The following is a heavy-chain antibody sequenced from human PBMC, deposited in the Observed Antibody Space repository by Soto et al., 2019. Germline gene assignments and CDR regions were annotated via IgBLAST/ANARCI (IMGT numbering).Heavy chain of an antibody. CDR3: ARDPYCSSTSCSDNWFDP. D-gene: IGHD2-2*01. CDR2: ISAYNGNT. CDR1: GYTFTSYG. V-gene: IGHV1-18*01. Sequence: QVQLVQSGAEVKKPGASVKVSCKASGYTFTSYGISWVRQAPGQGLDWMGWISAYNGNTNYAQKLQGRVTMTTDTSTSTAYMELRSLRSDDTAVYYCARDPYCSSTSCSDNWFDPWGQGTLVTVSS. J-gene: IGHJ5*02.